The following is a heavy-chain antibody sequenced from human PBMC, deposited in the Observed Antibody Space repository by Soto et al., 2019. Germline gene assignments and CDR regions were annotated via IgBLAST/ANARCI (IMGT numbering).Heavy chain of an antibody. D-gene: IGHD5-18*01. J-gene: IGHJ4*02. Sequence: EVQVEESGGALVQPGRSLRLSCAASGFTFDDYAMHWVRQVLGKGLEWVSSISWNSGNIGYADSVKGRFTTSRDNAKNSLYPQMNSLRPEDTALYYCVRSKGGYSYGTPFDYWGQGTLVTVSS. V-gene: IGHV3-9*01. CDR2: ISWNSGNI. CDR3: VRSKGGYSYGTPFDY. CDR1: GFTFDDYA.